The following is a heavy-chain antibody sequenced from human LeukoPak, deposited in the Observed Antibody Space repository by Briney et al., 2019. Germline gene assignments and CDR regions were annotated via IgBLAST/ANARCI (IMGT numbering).Heavy chain of an antibody. V-gene: IGHV3-21*01. CDR3: ARVQDPLGY. CDR2: ISSSSSYI. Sequence: GGSLRLSCAASGLIFSSYSMNWVRQAPGKGLEWVSSISSSSSYIYYADSVKGRFTISRDNAKNSLYLQMNSLRAEDTAVYYCARVQDPLGYWGQGTLVTVSS. J-gene: IGHJ4*02. D-gene: IGHD2-15*01. CDR1: GLIFSSYS.